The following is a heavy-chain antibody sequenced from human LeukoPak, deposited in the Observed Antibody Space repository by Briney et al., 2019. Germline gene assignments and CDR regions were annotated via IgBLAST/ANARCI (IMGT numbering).Heavy chain of an antibody. D-gene: IGHD5-12*01. V-gene: IGHV4-59*08. J-gene: IGHJ6*02. CDR2: IYYSGST. CDR3: ARHESDSWRAGHYYYGMDV. Sequence: SGTLSLTCTVSGVSISSYYRSWIRQPPGKGLEWIGYIYYSGSTNYNPSLKSRVTISVDTTKNLYSLKLSSVTAADTAVYYCARHESDSWRAGHYYYGMDVWGQGTTVTVSS. CDR1: GVSISSYY.